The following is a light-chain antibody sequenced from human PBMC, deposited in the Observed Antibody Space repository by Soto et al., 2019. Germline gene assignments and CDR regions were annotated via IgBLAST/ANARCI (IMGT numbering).Light chain of an antibody. J-gene: IGKJ4*01. CDR3: QQFSCHPLP. CDR1: QTVRSNY. V-gene: IGKV3-20*01. CDR2: AAS. Sequence: PGTLSFSPGERATLSCRASQTVRSNYLSWHQQKPGPAPRLLNDAASSGATSIPDSCSGGASGTYSTLTSSLLPAEYVAVYCWQQFSCHPLPFGGGTKVDNK.